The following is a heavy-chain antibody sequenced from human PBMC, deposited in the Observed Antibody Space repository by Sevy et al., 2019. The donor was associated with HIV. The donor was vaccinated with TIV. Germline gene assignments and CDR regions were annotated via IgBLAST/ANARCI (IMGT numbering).Heavy chain of an antibody. V-gene: IGHV1-24*01. D-gene: IGHD3-10*01. J-gene: IGHJ4*02. CDR2: FDPEDGET. Sequence: ASVKVSCKVSGYTLTELSMHWVRQAPGKGLEGMGGFDPEDGETIYAQKFQGRVTMTEDTSTDTAYMELSSLRSEDTAVYYCATGRLDRGSYCYWGQGTLVTVSS. CDR3: ATGRLDRGSYCY. CDR1: GYTLTELS.